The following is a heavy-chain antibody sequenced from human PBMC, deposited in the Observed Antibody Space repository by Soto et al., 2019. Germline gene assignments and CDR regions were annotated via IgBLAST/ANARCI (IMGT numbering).Heavy chain of an antibody. Sequence: PGGSLRLSCAASGFTFSSYGMHWVRQAPGKGLEWVAVISYDGSNKYYADSVKGRFTISRDNSKNTLYLQMNSLRAEDTAMYYCAKDSLFRKYSSSSELDYWGQGTLVTVSS. CDR2: ISYDGSNK. D-gene: IGHD6-6*01. J-gene: IGHJ4*02. CDR3: AKDSLFRKYSSSSELDY. V-gene: IGHV3-30*18. CDR1: GFTFSSYG.